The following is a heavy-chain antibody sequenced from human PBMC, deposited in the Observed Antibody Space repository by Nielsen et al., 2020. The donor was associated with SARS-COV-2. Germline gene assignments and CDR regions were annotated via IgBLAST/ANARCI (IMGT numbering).Heavy chain of an antibody. CDR2: IYHSGST. D-gene: IGHD2-2*01. CDR1: GDSNNDYY. J-gene: IGHJ5*02. CDR3: ARQGRHCGGSSCYPDFFDP. V-gene: IGHV4-59*08. Sequence: ESLKISCTVSGDSNNDYYWTWIRQPPGKGLEWIGYIYHSGSTTYNPSLQSRVTMSIDTSQNQFSLKLSSVTAADTAVYYCARQGRHCGGSSCYPDFFDPWGRGSLVAVSS.